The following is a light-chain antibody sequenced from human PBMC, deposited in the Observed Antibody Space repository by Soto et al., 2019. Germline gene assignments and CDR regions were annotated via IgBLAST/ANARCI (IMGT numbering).Light chain of an antibody. Sequence: DIQMTQSPSSLSASVGDRVTITCRASQSISSYLNWYQQNPGKAPKLLIYAASSLQSGVPSRFRGSGSGTDFTLTISSLQPEDFATYYCQQSYSTPQTFGQGTKVEIK. CDR1: QSISSY. V-gene: IGKV1-39*01. J-gene: IGKJ1*01. CDR3: QQSYSTPQT. CDR2: AAS.